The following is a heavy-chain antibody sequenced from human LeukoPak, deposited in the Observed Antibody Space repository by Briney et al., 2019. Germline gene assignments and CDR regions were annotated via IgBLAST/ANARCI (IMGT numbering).Heavy chain of an antibody. CDR3: AKVEVYDFWSGYYWFDY. Sequence: GGSLRLSCAASGFTFSSYSMNWARQAPGKGLEWVSLISGDGGSTYYADSVKGRFTISRDNSKNSLYLQMNSLRTEDTALYYCAKVEVYDFWSGYYWFDYWGQGTLVTVSS. CDR2: ISGDGGST. V-gene: IGHV3-43*02. J-gene: IGHJ4*02. CDR1: GFTFSSYS. D-gene: IGHD3-3*01.